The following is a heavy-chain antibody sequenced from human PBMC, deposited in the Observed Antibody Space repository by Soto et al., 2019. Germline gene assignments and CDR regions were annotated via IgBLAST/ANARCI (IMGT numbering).Heavy chain of an antibody. Sequence: QAQLVQSGPEVKKPGASVKVSCKASGYTFSSYGISWVRQATGQGLEWLGWISPYDDDTKYAQNLQGRVRMTTDTSTRTVYMDLRSLRSDDTAIYYCARGGYYDSSGSRNYHYYGMDVWGQGTTFTVSS. CDR3: ARGGYYDSSGSRNYHYYGMDV. CDR1: GYTFSSYG. J-gene: IGHJ6*02. V-gene: IGHV1-18*01. CDR2: ISPYDDDT. D-gene: IGHD3-22*01.